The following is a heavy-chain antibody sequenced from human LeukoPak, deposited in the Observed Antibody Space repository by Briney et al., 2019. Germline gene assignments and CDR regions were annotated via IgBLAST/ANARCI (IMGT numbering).Heavy chain of an antibody. V-gene: IGHV1-18*04. CDR1: GYTFTSYY. Sequence: ASVKVSCKASGYTFTSYYMHWVRQAPGQGLEWMGWISGDNGQTKYAQNFQDRVAMTTDTPTSTAYLELKSLRSDDTAVYYCARDPGTYTGSYYGLNWGQGTLVTV. CDR2: ISGDNGQT. J-gene: IGHJ4*02. D-gene: IGHD1-26*01. CDR3: ARDPGTYTGSYYGLN.